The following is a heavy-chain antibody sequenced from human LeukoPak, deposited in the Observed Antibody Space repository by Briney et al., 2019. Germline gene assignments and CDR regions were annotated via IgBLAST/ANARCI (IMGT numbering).Heavy chain of an antibody. CDR1: GYNLTAYH. CDR2: INPDTGTT. CDR3: ARGSGSNSPRYLKGDF. V-gene: IGHV1-2*02. Sequence: ASMKVSCKTSGYNLTAYHMHWVRQAPAQGLEWLGWINPDTGTTSLAQKFQGRVTLTRDTAISTDSIEVTRLTSDDTAIYYCARGSGSNSPRYLKGDFWGQGTLLTVSS. D-gene: IGHD3-10*01. J-gene: IGHJ4*02.